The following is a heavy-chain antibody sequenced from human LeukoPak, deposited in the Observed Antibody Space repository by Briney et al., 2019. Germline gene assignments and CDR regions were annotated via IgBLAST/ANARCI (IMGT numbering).Heavy chain of an antibody. J-gene: IGHJ5*02. CDR2: VYYTGST. CDR1: GGSISSTSYY. CDR3: ARQLGDGYNLVYWFDP. V-gene: IGHV4-39*01. Sequence: KPSETLSLTCTLSGGSISSTSYYWGWIRQSPGKGLEWIGSVYYTGSTQDNPSLKGRVTISEDTSKNQFSLKLTSVTAEDTAVYYCARQLGDGYNLVYWFDPWGQGTLVTVSS. D-gene: IGHD5-24*01.